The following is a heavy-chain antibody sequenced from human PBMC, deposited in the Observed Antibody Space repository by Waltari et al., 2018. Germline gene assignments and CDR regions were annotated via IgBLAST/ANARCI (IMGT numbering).Heavy chain of an antibody. CDR1: GYTLPELS. Sequence: QVQLVQSGAEVKKPGASVKVSCKVSGYTLPELSLHLVRQAPGKGLEWMGGFDPEDGETIYEQKFQGRVTMTEDTSTDTAYMELSSLRSEDTAVYYCATSLSGYSETYSYYYYGMDVWGQGTTVTVSS. CDR3: ATSLSGYSETYSYYYYGMDV. CDR2: FDPEDGET. J-gene: IGHJ6*02. V-gene: IGHV1-24*01. D-gene: IGHD5-18*01.